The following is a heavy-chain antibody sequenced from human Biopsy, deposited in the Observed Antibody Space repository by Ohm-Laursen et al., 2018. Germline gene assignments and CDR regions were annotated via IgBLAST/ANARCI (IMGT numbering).Heavy chain of an antibody. CDR1: SYTFADYN. CDR3: ATDADGYYTEFDF. D-gene: IGHD5-24*01. J-gene: IGHJ4*02. Sequence: VASVKVSCKASSYTFADYNIHWMRQAPGQGLEWLGRIAPILGTVNYAQRFQGRVALTADKSTGTAYMELNRLISDDTAVYYCATDADGYYTEFDFWGQGTLITVSS. CDR2: IAPILGTV. V-gene: IGHV1-69*08.